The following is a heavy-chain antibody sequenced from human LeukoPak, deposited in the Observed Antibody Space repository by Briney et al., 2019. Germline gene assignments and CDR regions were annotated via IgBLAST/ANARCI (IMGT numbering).Heavy chain of an antibody. CDR3: ARDHVGVTYEYYYYYMDV. Sequence: PSETLSLTCTVSGGSISSYYWSWIRQPAGKGLEWIGRIYTSGSTNYNPSLKSRVTMSVDTSKNQFSLKLSSVTAADTAVYYCARDHVGVTYEYYYYYMDVWGKGTTVTVSS. CDR1: GGSISSYY. CDR2: IYTSGST. D-gene: IGHD1-26*01. J-gene: IGHJ6*03. V-gene: IGHV4-4*07.